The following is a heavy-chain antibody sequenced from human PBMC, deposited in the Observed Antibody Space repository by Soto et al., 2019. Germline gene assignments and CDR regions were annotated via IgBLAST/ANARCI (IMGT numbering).Heavy chain of an antibody. CDR3: ARESYSSGWYYYYYGMDV. CDR1: GFTFSSYW. V-gene: IGHV3-74*01. Sequence: LRLSCAASGFTFSSYWMHWVRQAPGKGLVWVSRINSDGSSTSYADSVKGRFTISRDNAKNTLYLQMNSLRAEDTAVYYCARESYSSGWYYYYYGMDVWGQGTTVTVSS. J-gene: IGHJ6*02. CDR2: INSDGSST. D-gene: IGHD6-19*01.